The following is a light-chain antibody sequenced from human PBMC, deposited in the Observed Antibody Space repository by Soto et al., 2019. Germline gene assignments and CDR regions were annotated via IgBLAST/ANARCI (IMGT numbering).Light chain of an antibody. CDR2: KAS. V-gene: IGKV1-5*03. J-gene: IGKJ1*01. Sequence: DIRMTQSPASLSASVGDRVTDTYRASQNIDKYLHWYQQKPGKAPKLLISKASRLESGVPSRFSGSGSGTEFTLSISGLQPDDFATYYCQHYNSYSEAFGQGTKVDI. CDR3: QHYNSYSEA. CDR1: QNIDKY.